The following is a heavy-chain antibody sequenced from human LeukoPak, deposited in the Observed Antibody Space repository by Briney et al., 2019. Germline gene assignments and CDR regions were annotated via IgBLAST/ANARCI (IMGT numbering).Heavy chain of an antibody. CDR3: ARAVWFSVARGAFDI. D-gene: IGHD3-10*01. CDR2: IYYSGST. Sequence: SETLSLTCTVSGGSISSSSYYWGWIRQPPGKGLEWIGSIYYSGSTYYNPSLKSRVTISVDTSKNQFSLKLSSVTAADTAVYYCARAVWFSVARGAFDIWGQGTMVTVSS. J-gene: IGHJ3*02. CDR1: GGSISSSSYY. V-gene: IGHV4-39*01.